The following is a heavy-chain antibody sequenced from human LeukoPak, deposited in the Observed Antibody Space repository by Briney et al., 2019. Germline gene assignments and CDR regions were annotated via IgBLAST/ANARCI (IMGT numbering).Heavy chain of an antibody. CDR2: ISGSGDST. D-gene: IGHD4-11*01. Sequence: PGGSLRLSCAPSGFTFSSYAMNWVREAPGKGLEWVSVISGSGDSTNYADSVKGRFTIPRDNSKNTLYLQMNSLRAEDTAVYFCARDRLQHYFDYWGQGTPVTVSS. J-gene: IGHJ4*02. CDR1: GFTFSSYA. V-gene: IGHV3-23*01. CDR3: ARDRLQHYFDY.